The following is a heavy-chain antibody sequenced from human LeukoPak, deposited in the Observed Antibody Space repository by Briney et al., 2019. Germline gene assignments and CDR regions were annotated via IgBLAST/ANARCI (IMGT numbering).Heavy chain of an antibody. J-gene: IGHJ4*02. CDR2: FYSSGST. Sequence: SETLSLTCTVSGGSIGSHYWGWIRQSPGTGLEWIGHFYSSGSTHYNPSLSSRTTISVDTSNNQFSLNLSSVTAADTAVYFCARCLLDSLARGIILFDSWGQGAPVTVSS. CDR1: GGSIGSHY. V-gene: IGHV4-4*09. CDR3: ARCLLDSLARGIILFDS. D-gene: IGHD3-10*01.